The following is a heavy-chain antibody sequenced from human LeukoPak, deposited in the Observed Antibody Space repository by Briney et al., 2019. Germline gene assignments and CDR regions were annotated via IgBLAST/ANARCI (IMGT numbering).Heavy chain of an antibody. D-gene: IGHD2-21*02. J-gene: IGHJ6*02. V-gene: IGHV3-7*03. CDR1: GYSFSSYW. Sequence: GGSLRHSCVASGYSFSSYWMSWVRQAPGKGLEWVANIKKDGSEEYYVDSVKGRFTVSRDNAKNSLYLQMNSLRAEDTAVYYCARDATDGMDVWGQGTTVTVSS. CDR2: IKKDGSEE. CDR3: ARDATDGMDV.